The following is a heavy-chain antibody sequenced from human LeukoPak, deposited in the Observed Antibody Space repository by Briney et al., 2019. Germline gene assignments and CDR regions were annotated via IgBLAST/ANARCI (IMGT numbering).Heavy chain of an antibody. D-gene: IGHD5-12*01. Sequence: SETLSLTCTVSGGSISSYYWSWIRQPAGKGLEWIGRIYTSGSTNYNSSLKSRVTISVDTSKNQFSLKLSSVTAADTAVYYCARDGYSGSDALWGQGTLVTVSP. CDR3: ARDGYSGSDAL. CDR2: IYTSGST. V-gene: IGHV4-4*07. CDR1: GGSISSYY. J-gene: IGHJ4*02.